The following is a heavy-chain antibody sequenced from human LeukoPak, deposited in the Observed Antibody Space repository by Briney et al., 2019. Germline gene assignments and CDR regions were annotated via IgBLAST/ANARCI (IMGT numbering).Heavy chain of an antibody. J-gene: IGHJ4*02. CDR3: ARGYSSSWYYFDY. Sequence: SETLSLTCTVSGGSISTYYWTWIRQPPGKGLEWIGYIYYSGSTNYNPSLKSRVAISVDTSKNQFSLKLSSVTAADTAVYYCARGYSSSWYYFDYWGQGTLVTVSS. CDR2: IYYSGST. CDR1: GGSISTYY. V-gene: IGHV4-59*01. D-gene: IGHD6-13*01.